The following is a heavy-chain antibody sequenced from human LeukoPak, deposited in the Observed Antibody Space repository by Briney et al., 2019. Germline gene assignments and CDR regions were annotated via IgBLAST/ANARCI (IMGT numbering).Heavy chain of an antibody. J-gene: IGHJ4*02. CDR2: ISSSSTYI. Sequence: GGSLRLSCAASGFTFSSYSMNWVRQAPGKGLEWVSSISSSSTYIYYADSLKGRFTISRDDAKNSLYLQMNSLRAEDTAVYYCARDSISGSYGYWGQGTLVTVSS. D-gene: IGHD1-26*01. V-gene: IGHV3-21*01. CDR3: ARDSISGSYGY. CDR1: GFTFSSYS.